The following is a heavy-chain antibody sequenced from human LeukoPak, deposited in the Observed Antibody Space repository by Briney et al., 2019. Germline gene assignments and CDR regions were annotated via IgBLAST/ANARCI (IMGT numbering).Heavy chain of an antibody. D-gene: IGHD6-19*01. V-gene: IGHV5-51*01. CDR2: IYPGDSDT. Sequence: GESLKISCKGSGYSFTSYWIGWVRQMPGKGLEWMGIIYPGDSDTRYSPSFQGQVTISADKSISTAYLQWSSLKASDTAMYYCASHSGSPDYYHYHMDVWGKGTTVTVSS. J-gene: IGHJ6*03. CDR3: ASHSGSPDYYHYHMDV. CDR1: GYSFTSYW.